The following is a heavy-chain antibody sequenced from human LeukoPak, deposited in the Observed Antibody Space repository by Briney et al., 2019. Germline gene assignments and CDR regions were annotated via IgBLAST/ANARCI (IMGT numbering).Heavy chain of an antibody. CDR3: ARVVAVVVPAAIDY. V-gene: IGHV4-31*03. J-gene: IGHJ4*02. Sequence: SQTLSLTCTVSGGSISSGGYYWSWIRQPPGKGREWIGYIYYSGSTYYNPSLKSRVTLSVDTSKNQFSLKLSSVTAADTAVYYCARVVAVVVPAAIDYWGQGTLVTVSS. D-gene: IGHD2-2*01. CDR1: GGSISSGGYY. CDR2: IYYSGST.